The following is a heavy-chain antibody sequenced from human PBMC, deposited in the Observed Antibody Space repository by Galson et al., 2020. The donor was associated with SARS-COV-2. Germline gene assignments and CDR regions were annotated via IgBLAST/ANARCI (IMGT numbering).Heavy chain of an antibody. CDR1: GFTSNSYT. CDR2: ISSNSEYI. D-gene: IGHD1-26*01. J-gene: IGHJ6*02. V-gene: IGHV3-21*01. CDR3: AREASWAMFGMDV. Sequence: GGSLRLSCAVSGFTSNSYTMTWVRQAPGKGTEWVSSISSNSEYIYYVDSLKGRCTISSDNAKNSLYLQMNSLRAEDTAVYYCAREASWAMFGMDVWGQGTTVTVSS.